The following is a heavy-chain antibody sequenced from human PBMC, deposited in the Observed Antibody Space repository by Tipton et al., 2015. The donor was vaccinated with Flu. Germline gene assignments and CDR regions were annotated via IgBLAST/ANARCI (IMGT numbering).Heavy chain of an antibody. CDR1: GGSINSSSYY. Sequence: TLSLTCTVSGGSINSSSYYWGWIRQPPGKGLEWIGSIYYSGSTYYNPSLKSRVTISLDTSRNQFSLRLSSVTATDSAVYYCARHPTGITMIRGVPSPLWGWGQGTLVTVSS. V-gene: IGHV4-39*01. CDR2: IYYSGST. J-gene: IGHJ4*02. D-gene: IGHD3-10*01. CDR3: ARHPTGITMIRGVPSPLWG.